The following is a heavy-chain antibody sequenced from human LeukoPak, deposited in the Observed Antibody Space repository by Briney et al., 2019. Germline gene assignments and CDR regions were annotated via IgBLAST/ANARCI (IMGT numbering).Heavy chain of an antibody. V-gene: IGHV3-30-3*01. D-gene: IGHD1-26*01. Sequence: SGGSLRLSCAASGFTFSSYAMHWVRQAPGKGLEWVAVISYDGSNKYYADSVKGRFTISRDNSKNTLYLQMNSLRSEDTAVYYCAPLRRGVGATTRSSPFDYWGQGTLVTVSS. CDR2: ISYDGSNK. CDR1: GFTFSSYA. CDR3: APLRRGVGATTRSSPFDY. J-gene: IGHJ4*02.